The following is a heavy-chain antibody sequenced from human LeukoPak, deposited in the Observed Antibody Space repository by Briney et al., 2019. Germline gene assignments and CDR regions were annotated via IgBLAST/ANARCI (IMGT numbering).Heavy chain of an antibody. V-gene: IGHV3-23*01. CDR1: GITLSNYG. Sequence: GGSLRLSCAVSGITLSNYGMSWVRQAPGKGLEWVAGISGSGGGTYYADSVKGRFTISRDNPKNTLYLQMNGLRAEDTAVYFCAKRGVVIRVILVGFHKEAYYFDSWGQGALVTVSS. D-gene: IGHD3-22*01. CDR3: AKRGVVIRVILVGFHKEAYYFDS. CDR2: ISGSGGGT. J-gene: IGHJ4*02.